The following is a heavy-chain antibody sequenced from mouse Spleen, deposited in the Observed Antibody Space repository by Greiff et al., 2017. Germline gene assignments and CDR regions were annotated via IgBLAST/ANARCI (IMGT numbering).Heavy chain of an antibody. J-gene: IGHJ3*01. V-gene: IGHV1-61*01. Sequence: VQLQQPGAELVRPGSSVKLSCKASGYTFTSYWMDWVKQRPGQGLEWIGNIYPSDSETHYKQKFKDKATLTVEKSSSTAYMQLSSLTSEDSAVYYCARGDYDYDGAWFAYWGQGTLVTVSA. D-gene: IGHD2-4*01. CDR3: ARGDYDYDGAWFAY. CDR1: GYTFTSYW. CDR2: IYPSDSET.